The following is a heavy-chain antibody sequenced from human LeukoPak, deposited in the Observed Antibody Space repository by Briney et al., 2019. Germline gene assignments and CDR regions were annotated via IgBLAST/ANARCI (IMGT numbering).Heavy chain of an antibody. Sequence: ASVKVSCKASGYTFTSYYMHWARQAPGQGLEWMGIINPSGGSTSYAQKFQGRVTMTRDTSTSTVYMELSSLRSEDTAVYYCARGPDYGDYEPPPTAEYFQHWGQGTLVTVSS. CDR3: ARGPDYGDYEPPPTAEYFQH. J-gene: IGHJ1*01. V-gene: IGHV1-46*01. CDR2: INPSGGST. CDR1: GYTFTSYY. D-gene: IGHD4-17*01.